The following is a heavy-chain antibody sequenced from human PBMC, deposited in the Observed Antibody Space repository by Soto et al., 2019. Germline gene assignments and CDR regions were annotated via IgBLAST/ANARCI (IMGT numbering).Heavy chain of an antibody. J-gene: IGHJ4*02. CDR1: GDPINSRGYY. Sequence: QLQLQESGPGLVKPSETLSLTCTVSGDPINSRGYYWAWIRQPPGKGLEWIGSMYYSGSTDYNPSLKSRVTISVDTSRIHFSLKLISVTAADTAVYYCARQPYDTSDYFDYWGQGTLVTVSS. V-gene: IGHV4-39*01. CDR3: ARQPYDTSDYFDY. CDR2: MYYSGST. D-gene: IGHD3-22*01.